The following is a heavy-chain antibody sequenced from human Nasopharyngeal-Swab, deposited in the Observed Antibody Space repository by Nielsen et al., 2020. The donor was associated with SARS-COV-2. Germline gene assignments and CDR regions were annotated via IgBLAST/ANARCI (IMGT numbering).Heavy chain of an antibody. D-gene: IGHD6-6*01. CDR2: IYSGGSST. J-gene: IGHJ4*02. V-gene: IGHV3-23*03. CDR3: AKGWVNSSPPSFDY. Sequence: GESLKISCAASGFTFSSYAMSWVRQAPGKGLEWVSVIYSGGSSTYYADSVKGRFTISRDNSKNTLYLQMNSLRAEDTAVYYCAKGWVNSSPPSFDYWGQGTLVTVSS. CDR1: GFTFSSYA.